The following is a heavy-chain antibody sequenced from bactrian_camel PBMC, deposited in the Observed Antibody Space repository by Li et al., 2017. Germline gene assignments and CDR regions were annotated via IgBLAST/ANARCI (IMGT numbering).Heavy chain of an antibody. J-gene: IGHJ6*01. CDR2: IDTTDST. D-gene: IGHD1*01. CDR1: QYAYRSSC. CDR3: AADHATADCRPTRGEHRFGY. V-gene: IGHV3S55*01. Sequence: VQLVESGGGSVQSGGSLRLSCSAPQYAYRSSCMGWFRQVQGKEREGVAAIDTTDSTVYIDSVKGRFTISQDSARNILYLQMHSLKPEDTALYSCAADHATADCRPTRGEHRFGYWGRGTQVTVS.